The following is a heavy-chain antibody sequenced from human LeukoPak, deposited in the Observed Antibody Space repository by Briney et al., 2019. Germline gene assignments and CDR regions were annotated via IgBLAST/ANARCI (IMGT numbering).Heavy chain of an antibody. CDR1: GGSISSSSYY. CDR3: ARSYFGSGTFNGFGY. CDR2: IYYSGST. D-gene: IGHD3-10*01. J-gene: IGHJ4*02. V-gene: IGHV4-39*07. Sequence: SETLSLTCTVSGGSISSSSYYWGWIRQPPGKGLEWIGSIYYSGSTYYNPSLKSRVTISVDTSKNQFSLKLSSVTAADTAVYYCARSYFGSGTFNGFGYWGQGTLVTVSS.